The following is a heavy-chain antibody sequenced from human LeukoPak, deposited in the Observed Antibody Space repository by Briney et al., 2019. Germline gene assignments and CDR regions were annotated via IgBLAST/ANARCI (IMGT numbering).Heavy chain of an antibody. Sequence: GGSLRLSCAASGFTFSGSAMHWVRQASGKGLEWVGRIRSKANSYATAYAASVKGRFTISRDGSKNTAYLQMNSLKTEDTAVYYCTRGALINDYWGQGTLVTVSS. J-gene: IGHJ4*02. CDR2: IRSKANSYAT. V-gene: IGHV3-73*01. CDR3: TRGALINDY. CDR1: GFTFSGSA. D-gene: IGHD1-26*01.